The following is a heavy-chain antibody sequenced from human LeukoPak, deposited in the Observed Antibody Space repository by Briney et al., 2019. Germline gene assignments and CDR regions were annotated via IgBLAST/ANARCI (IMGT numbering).Heavy chain of an antibody. CDR2: ISGSGGST. CDR1: GFTFSIYA. Sequence: PGGSLRLSCAASGFTFSIYAMSWVRQAPGKGLEWVSAISGSGGSTYYADSVKGRFTISRDSSKNTLYLQMDSLRAEDTAIYYCAKRGAEVGVTVAPGDYWGQGTLVTVSS. CDR3: AKRGAEVGVTVAPGDY. J-gene: IGHJ4*02. V-gene: IGHV3-23*01. D-gene: IGHD3-16*02.